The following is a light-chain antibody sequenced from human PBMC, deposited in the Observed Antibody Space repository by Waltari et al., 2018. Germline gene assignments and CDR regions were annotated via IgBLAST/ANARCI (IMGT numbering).Light chain of an antibody. Sequence: DIQMTQSPPTLSASVGDRVTVTCRDSQSISIWLAWYQQKPGKAPNLLIYKASTLDSGVPSRFSGSASGTEFTLTISSLQAEDFGTYYCQQYSSFPLSFGGGTNIVIK. CDR2: KAS. V-gene: IGKV1-5*03. CDR3: QQYSSFPLS. CDR1: QSISIW. J-gene: IGKJ4*01.